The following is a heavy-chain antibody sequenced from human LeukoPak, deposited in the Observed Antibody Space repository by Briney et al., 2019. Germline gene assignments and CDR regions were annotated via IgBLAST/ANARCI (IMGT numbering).Heavy chain of an antibody. D-gene: IGHD6-19*01. J-gene: IGHJ3*02. V-gene: IGHV1-8*01. Sequence: GASVKVSCKASGYTFTSYDINWVRQATGQGLEWMGWMNPNSGNTGYAQKFQGRVTMNRNTSISTAYMELSSLRSEDTAVYYCARGRYSSGWYSFTAFFAFDIWGQGTMVTVSS. CDR1: GYTFTSYD. CDR3: ARGRYSSGWYSFTAFFAFDI. CDR2: MNPNSGNT.